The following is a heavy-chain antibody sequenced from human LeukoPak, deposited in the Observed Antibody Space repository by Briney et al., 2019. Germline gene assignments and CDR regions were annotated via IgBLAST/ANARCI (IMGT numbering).Heavy chain of an antibody. CDR2: MYNSGST. J-gene: IGHJ4*02. D-gene: IGHD4-17*01. Sequence: SETLSFTCTVSGGSISGSYWSWIRQPPGKGLEWIAYMYNSGSTNYNPSLKSRVTISIDTSKNQFSLKLSSLTAADTAIYYCARGIESYGDYGYWGQGILVTVSS. CDR3: ARGIESYGDYGY. V-gene: IGHV4-59*01. CDR1: GGSISGSY.